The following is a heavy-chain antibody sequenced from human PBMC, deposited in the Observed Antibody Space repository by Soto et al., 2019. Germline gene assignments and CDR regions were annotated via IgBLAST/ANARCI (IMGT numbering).Heavy chain of an antibody. D-gene: IGHD3-3*01. J-gene: IGHJ6*03. CDR2: INHSGST. Sequence: PSETLSLTCAVYGGSFSGYYWSWIRQPPGKGLEWIGEINHSGSTNYNPSLKSRVTISVDTSKNQFSLKLSSVTAADTAVYYCARGLTIFGVVISYYYMDVWGKGTTVTAP. CDR3: ARGLTIFGVVISYYYMDV. CDR1: GGSFSGYY. V-gene: IGHV4-34*01.